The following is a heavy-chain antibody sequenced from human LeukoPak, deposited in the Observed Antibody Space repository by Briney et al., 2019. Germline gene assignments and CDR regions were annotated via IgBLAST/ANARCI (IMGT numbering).Heavy chain of an antibody. Sequence: GESLKISCKGSGYSFTSYWIGWVRQMPGKGLEWMGIIYAGDSDTRYSPSFQGQVTISADKSISTAYLQWSSLKASDTAMYYCARSATDYGGNIDYWGQGTLVTVSS. D-gene: IGHD4-23*01. V-gene: IGHV5-51*01. J-gene: IGHJ4*02. CDR2: IYAGDSDT. CDR1: GYSFTSYW. CDR3: ARSATDYGGNIDY.